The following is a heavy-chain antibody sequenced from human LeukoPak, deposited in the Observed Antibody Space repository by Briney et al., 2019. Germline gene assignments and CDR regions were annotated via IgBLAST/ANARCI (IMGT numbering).Heavy chain of an antibody. D-gene: IGHD3-3*01. J-gene: IGHJ4*02. CDR2: SDRDGIVR. CDR3: VASRWSGALDF. CDR1: GIRFAYHW. Sequence: GGSLRPSCVGSGIRFAYHWMLWVRQARGKSPLWVSRSDRDGIVREYADSVKGRFTISRDNARNVVHLEMSSRKDEDTAVYYCVASRWSGALDFWGQGSLVTVSS. V-gene: IGHV3-74*01.